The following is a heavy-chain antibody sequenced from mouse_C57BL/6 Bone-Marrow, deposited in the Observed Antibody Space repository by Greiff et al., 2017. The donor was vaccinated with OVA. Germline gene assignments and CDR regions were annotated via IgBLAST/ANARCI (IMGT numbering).Heavy chain of an antibody. V-gene: IGHV1-15*01. Sequence: QVHVKQSGAELVRPGASVTLSCKASGYTFTDYEMHWVKQTPVHGLEWIGAIDPETGGTAYNQKFKGKAILTADKSSSTAYMELRSLTSVDSAVYDCTRGYSNYYAMDYWGQGTSVTVSS. CDR1: GYTFTDYE. CDR2: IDPETGGT. D-gene: IGHD2-5*01. J-gene: IGHJ4*01. CDR3: TRGYSNYYAMDY.